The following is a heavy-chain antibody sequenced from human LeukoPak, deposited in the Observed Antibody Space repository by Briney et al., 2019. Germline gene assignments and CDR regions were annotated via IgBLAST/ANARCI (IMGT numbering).Heavy chain of an antibody. CDR1: GFTFGDYA. Sequence: GGSLRLSCTASGFTFGDYAMSWFRQAPGKGLEWVGFIRSKAYGGTTEYAASVKGRFTISRDDSKSIAYLQMNSLKTEDTAVYYFTRAPTLNHSYCSNTRWPGDFWSGWFDYWGQGTLVTVSS. V-gene: IGHV3-49*03. D-gene: IGHD3-3*01. CDR3: TRAPTLNHSYCSNTRWPGDFWSGWFDY. CDR2: IRSKAYGGTT. J-gene: IGHJ4*02.